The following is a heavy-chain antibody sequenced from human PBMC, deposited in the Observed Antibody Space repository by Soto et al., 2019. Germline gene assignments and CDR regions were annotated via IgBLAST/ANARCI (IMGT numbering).Heavy chain of an antibody. Sequence: QVQLQESGPGLVKPSGTRSLTCAVSGDSINSNNWWSWVRQPPGKGLEWIGEIYHSGSTNYNPSLKSRVTTSVDKSKSQFSLKLRSVTPADTAVYYCARRLSFYDILTGSQDPYYFDYWGHGTLVTVSS. J-gene: IGHJ4*01. D-gene: IGHD3-9*01. CDR1: GDSINSNNW. CDR2: IYHSGST. V-gene: IGHV4-4*02. CDR3: ARRLSFYDILTGSQDPYYFDY.